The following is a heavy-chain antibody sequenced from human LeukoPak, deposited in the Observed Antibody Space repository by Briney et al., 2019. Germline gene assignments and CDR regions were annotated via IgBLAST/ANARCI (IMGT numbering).Heavy chain of an antibody. CDR1: GFTVSNNY. D-gene: IGHD3-22*01. Sequence: GGSLRLSCAASGFTVSNNYMSWVRQAPGKGLEWVSLIYSGGSTYYSDSVKGRFTISRDKSKNTLYLQMNSLRADDTAVYYCASYSSLDYWGQGTLVTVSS. CDR3: ASYSSLDY. J-gene: IGHJ4*02. V-gene: IGHV3-53*01. CDR2: IYSGGST.